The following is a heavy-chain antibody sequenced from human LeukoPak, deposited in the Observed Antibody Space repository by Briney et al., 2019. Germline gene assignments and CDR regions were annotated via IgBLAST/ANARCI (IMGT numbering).Heavy chain of an antibody. Sequence: APVKVSCKASGYTFTGYYMHWVRQAPGQGLEWMGWINPNSGGTNYAQKFQGRVTMTRDTSISTAYMELSRLRSDDTAVYYCARDMADIVATIQDYWGQGTLVTVSS. CDR3: ARDMADIVATIQDY. D-gene: IGHD5-12*01. CDR1: GYTFTGYY. CDR2: INPNSGGT. J-gene: IGHJ4*02. V-gene: IGHV1-2*02.